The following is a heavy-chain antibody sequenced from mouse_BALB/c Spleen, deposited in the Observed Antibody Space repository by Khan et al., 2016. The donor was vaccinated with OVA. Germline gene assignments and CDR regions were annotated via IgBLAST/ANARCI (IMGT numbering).Heavy chain of an antibody. J-gene: IGHJ3*01. CDR2: ISTGRHYN. CDR1: GFTFSTYG. CDR3: ARLAYYYDSEWFAY. V-gene: IGHV5-6*01. D-gene: IGHD1-1*01. Sequence: EVELVESGGDLVEPGGSLKLSCAGSGFTFSTYGMSWVRQTPDKRLEWVATISTGRHYNYYPDSVRGRFTISRDNAKNTLYLQMTSLKSEDTAMFYCARLAYYYDSEWFAYWGQGTLVTVSA.